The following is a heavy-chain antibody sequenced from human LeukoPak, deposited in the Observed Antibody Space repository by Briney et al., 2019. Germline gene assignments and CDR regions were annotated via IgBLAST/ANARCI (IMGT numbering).Heavy chain of an antibody. J-gene: IGHJ6*02. V-gene: IGHV3-53*01. CDR1: GFSVNGYV. CDR2: IYSGGST. CDR3: ARDRPRAV. Sequence: GGSLRLSCEGSGFSVNGYVMSWVRQAPGRGLEWVSVIYSGGSTYYADSVKGRFTISRDNSKNTLYLQMNSLRAEDTAVYYCARDRPRAVWGQGTTVTVSS.